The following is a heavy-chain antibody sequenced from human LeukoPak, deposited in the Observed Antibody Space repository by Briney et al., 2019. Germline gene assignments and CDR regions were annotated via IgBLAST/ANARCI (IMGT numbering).Heavy chain of an antibody. D-gene: IGHD3-16*02. J-gene: IGHJ6*02. V-gene: IGHV3-33*08. CDR3: ARVNRGPYYYYYGMDV. CDR2: IWYDGSNK. CDR1: GFTFSSYW. Sequence: PGGSLRLSCAASGFTFSSYWMHWVRQAPGKGLEWVAVIWYDGSNKYYADSVKGRFTISRDNSKNTLYLQMNSLRAEDTAVYYCARVNRGPYYYYYGMDVWGQGTTVTVSS.